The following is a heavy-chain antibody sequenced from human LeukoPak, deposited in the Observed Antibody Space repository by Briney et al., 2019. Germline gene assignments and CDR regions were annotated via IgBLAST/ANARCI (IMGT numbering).Heavy chain of an antibody. Sequence: GGSLRLSCAASGFTFSSYGMHWVRQAPGKGLEWVAFIRYDGSNKYYADSVKGRFTISRDNSKNTLYLQMSSLRPEDTAFYYCARDGAHYDFWSGYYPHYWGQGTLVTVSS. J-gene: IGHJ4*02. CDR2: IRYDGSNK. D-gene: IGHD3-3*01. CDR1: GFTFSSYG. V-gene: IGHV3-30*02. CDR3: ARDGAHYDFWSGYYPHY.